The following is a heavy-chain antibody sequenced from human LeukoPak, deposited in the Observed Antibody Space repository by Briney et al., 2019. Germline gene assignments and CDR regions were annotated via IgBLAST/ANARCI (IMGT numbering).Heavy chain of an antibody. CDR3: AKERVYHDY. V-gene: IGHV3-23*01. J-gene: IGHJ4*02. Sequence: PGGSLRLSCAASGFTFNRNAISWVRQAPGKGLEWVSAISGSGGSTYYADSVKGRFTISRDNSKNTLYLQMNSLRAEDTAVYYCAKERVYHDYWGQGTLVTVSS. CDR2: ISGSGGST. D-gene: IGHD5/OR15-5a*01. CDR1: GFTFNRNA.